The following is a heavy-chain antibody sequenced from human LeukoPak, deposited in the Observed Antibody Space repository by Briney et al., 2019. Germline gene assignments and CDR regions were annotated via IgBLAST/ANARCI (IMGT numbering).Heavy chain of an antibody. D-gene: IGHD5-12*01. J-gene: IGHJ4*02. CDR2: INAHNGNT. CDR1: GYTFTSYG. CDR3: ARDRGYDLDY. Sequence: ASVKVSCKASGYTFTSYGISWVRQAPGQGLEWMGWINAHNGNTNYVQKLQGRVTMTTDTSTSTAYMELRSLRSDDTAVYYCARDRGYDLDYWGQGTLVTVSS. V-gene: IGHV1-18*01.